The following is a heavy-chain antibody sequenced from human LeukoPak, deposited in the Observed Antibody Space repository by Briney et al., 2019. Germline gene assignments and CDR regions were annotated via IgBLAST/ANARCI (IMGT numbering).Heavy chain of an antibody. D-gene: IGHD2-8*01. CDR2: ISGSGGST. J-gene: IGHJ4*02. V-gene: IGHV3-23*01. Sequence: PGGSLRLSCAASGFTFSSYAMSWVRQAPGKGLEWVSAISGSGGSTYYADSVKGRFTISRDNSKNTLYLQMNSLRAGDTAVYYCARDLGYCTNGVCHTRFDYWGQGTLVAVSS. CDR3: ARDLGYCTNGVCHTRFDY. CDR1: GFTFSSYA.